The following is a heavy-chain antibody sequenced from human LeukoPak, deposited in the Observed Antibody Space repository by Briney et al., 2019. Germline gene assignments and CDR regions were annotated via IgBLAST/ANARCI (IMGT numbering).Heavy chain of an antibody. V-gene: IGHV3-21*01. J-gene: IGHJ4*02. CDR2: ISTSSSYI. CDR3: SRVYYGSGSDPVFDY. D-gene: IGHD3-10*01. Sequence: PGGSLRLSCAASGFTFSGYGMNWVRQAPGKGLEWVSSISTSSSYIYYADSVKGRFTISRDNAKISLYLQMNSLRAEDTAVYFCSRVYYGSGSDPVFDYWGQGTLVTVSS. CDR1: GFTFSGYG.